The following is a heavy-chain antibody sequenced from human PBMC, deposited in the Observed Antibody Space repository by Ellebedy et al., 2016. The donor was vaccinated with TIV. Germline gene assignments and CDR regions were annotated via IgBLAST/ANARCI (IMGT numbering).Heavy chain of an antibody. CDR1: GGSISPYY. CDR2: SYHTGNT. V-gene: IGHV4-59*01. J-gene: IGHJ4*02. Sequence: SETLSLTCSVSGGSISPYYWSWIRQPPGKGLQWIGFSYHTGNTIYNPTLKSRVTISLDTSKNQVSLRLSSVTAADTAVYYCASAPNQDFYDFWGQGTLVTFSS. CDR3: ASAPNQDFYDF.